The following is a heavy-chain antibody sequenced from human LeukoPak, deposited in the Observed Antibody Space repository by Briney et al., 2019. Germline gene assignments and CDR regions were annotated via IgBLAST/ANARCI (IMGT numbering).Heavy chain of an antibody. D-gene: IGHD6-13*01. J-gene: IGHJ6*03. V-gene: IGHV3-23*01. CDR3: AKVRYSSSWTDYMDV. CDR2: ISGSGGST. Sequence: GGSLRLSCAASGFTFSSYGMSWVRQAPGKGLEWVSAISGSGGSTYYADSVKGRFTISRDNSKNTLYLQMNSLRAEDTAVYYCAKVRYSSSWTDYMDVWGKGTTVTVSS. CDR1: GFTFSSYG.